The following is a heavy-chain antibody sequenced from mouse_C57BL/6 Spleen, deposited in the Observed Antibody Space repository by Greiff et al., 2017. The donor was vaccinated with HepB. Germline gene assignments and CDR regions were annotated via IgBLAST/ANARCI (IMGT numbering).Heavy chain of an antibody. V-gene: IGHV1-82*01. D-gene: IGHD1-1*01. J-gene: IGHJ4*01. CDR1: GYAFSSSW. CDR3: AREDYGSSYVRNYAMDY. CDR2: IYPGGGDT. Sequence: VQLQQSGPELVKPGASVKISCKASGYAFSSSWMNWVKQRPGKGLEWIGRIYPGGGDTNYNGKFKGKATLTADKSSSTAYMQLSSLTSEDSAVYFCAREDYGSSYVRNYAMDYWGQGTSVTVSS.